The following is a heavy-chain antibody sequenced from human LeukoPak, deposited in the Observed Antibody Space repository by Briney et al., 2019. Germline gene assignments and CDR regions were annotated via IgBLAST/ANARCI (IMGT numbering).Heavy chain of an antibody. CDR1: GYSFTSYW. CDR2: IYPGDSDT. V-gene: IGHV5-51*01. J-gene: IGHJ5*02. D-gene: IGHD6-13*01. Sequence: GESLKISCKGSGYSFTSYWIGWVRQMPGKGLEWMGIIYPGDSDTRYSPSFQGQVTISADKSISTAYLQWSSLKASDTAMYHCARLCIAAAGTVSQNWFDPWGQGTLVTVSS. CDR3: ARLCIAAAGTVSQNWFDP.